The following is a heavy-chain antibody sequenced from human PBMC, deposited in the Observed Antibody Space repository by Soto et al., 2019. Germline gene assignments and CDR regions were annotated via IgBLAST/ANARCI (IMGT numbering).Heavy chain of an antibody. CDR1: GFTVSSNY. J-gene: IGHJ6*02. CDR2: IYSGGST. Sequence: GGSLRLSCAASGFTVSSNYMSWVRQAPGKGLEWVSVIYSGGSTYYADSVKGRFTISRDNSKNTLYLQMNSLRAEDTAVYYCASSVVVVVAATPQRVHGPIYGMDVWGQGTTVTVSS. CDR3: ASSVVVVVAATPQRVHGPIYGMDV. D-gene: IGHD2-15*01. V-gene: IGHV3-53*01.